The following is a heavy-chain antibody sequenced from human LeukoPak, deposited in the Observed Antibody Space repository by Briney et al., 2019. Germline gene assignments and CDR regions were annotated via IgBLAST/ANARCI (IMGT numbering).Heavy chain of an antibody. CDR3: ARSRTQLWFGY. J-gene: IGHJ4*02. D-gene: IGHD5-18*01. CDR2: IFYSGST. CDR1: GGSISSGGYY. Sequence: SQTLSLTCTVSGGSISSGGYYWSWIRQHPGKGLEWIGYIFYSGSTFYNPSLKSRVTISVDTSKNQFSLKLSSVTAADTAVYYCARSRTQLWFGYRGQGTLVTVSS. V-gene: IGHV4-31*03.